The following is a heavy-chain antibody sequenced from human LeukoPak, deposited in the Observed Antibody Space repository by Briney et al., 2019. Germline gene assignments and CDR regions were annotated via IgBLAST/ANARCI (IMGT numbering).Heavy chain of an antibody. V-gene: IGHV4-59*01. Sequence: SETLSLTCTVSGGSISSYYWSWIRQPPGKGLEGIGYIYYSGSTNYNPSLKSRVTISVDTSKNQFSLKLSSVTAADTAVYYCARILRNTAMVEYYFDYWGQGTLVTVSS. CDR2: IYYSGST. J-gene: IGHJ4*02. CDR3: ARILRNTAMVEYYFDY. D-gene: IGHD5-18*01. CDR1: GGSISSYY.